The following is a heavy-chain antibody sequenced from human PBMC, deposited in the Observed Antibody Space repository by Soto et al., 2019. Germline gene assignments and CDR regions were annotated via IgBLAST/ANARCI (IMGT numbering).Heavy chain of an antibody. CDR1: GASISSYY. CDR2: IYYSGST. Sequence: ASETLSLTCTVSGASISSYYCSWIRQPPGKGLEWIGYIYYSGSTNYNPSLKSRVTISVDTSKNQFSLKVSSVTATDTAVYYCARLSPTSGTWALDYWGQGTLVTVSS. J-gene: IGHJ4*02. V-gene: IGHV4-59*01. CDR3: ARLSPTSGTWALDY. D-gene: IGHD6-13*01.